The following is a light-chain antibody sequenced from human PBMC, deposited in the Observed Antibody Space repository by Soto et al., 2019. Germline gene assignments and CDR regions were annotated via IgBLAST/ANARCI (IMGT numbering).Light chain of an antibody. CDR1: SSNIGTNY. CDR3: YSYSAYTTLWV. V-gene: IGLV1-47*02. Sequence: QSVLTQPPSASGTPGQRVTISCSGSSSNIGTNYVYWYKQLPGTAPKLLIYCNDQRPSGVPDRLSGSKSGTSASLAISGLRSEDEADYYCYSYSAYTTLWVFGGGTKVTVL. J-gene: IGLJ3*02. CDR2: CND.